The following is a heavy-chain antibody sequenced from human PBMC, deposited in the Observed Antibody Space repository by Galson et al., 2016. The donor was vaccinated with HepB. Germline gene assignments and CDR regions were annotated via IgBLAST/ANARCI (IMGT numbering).Heavy chain of an antibody. Sequence: SLRLSCAASGFTFSSYAMTWVRQAPGKGLEWVSGISGSGDSAYYGDSVMGRFSISRDNSKHTLYLQMNSRRADDTAVYFCAKDQTTYDPGWYFDIWGRGTLVTVSS. CDR2: ISGSGDSA. J-gene: IGHJ2*01. D-gene: IGHD3-3*01. V-gene: IGHV3-23*01. CDR1: GFTFSSYA. CDR3: AKDQTTYDPGWYFDI.